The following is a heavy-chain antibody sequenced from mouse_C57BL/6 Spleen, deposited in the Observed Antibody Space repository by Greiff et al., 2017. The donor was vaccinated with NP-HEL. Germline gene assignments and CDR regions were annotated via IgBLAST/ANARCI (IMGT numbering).Heavy chain of an antibody. J-gene: IGHJ2*01. Sequence: QVQLQQSGAELARPGASVKLSCKASGYTFTSYGISWVKQRTGQGLEWIGEIYPRSGNTYSNEKFKGKATLPADKSSSTAYMELRSLTSEDSAVYFCARTQLITTVVGPYFDYWGQGTTLTVSS. CDR1: GYTFTSYG. V-gene: IGHV1-81*01. D-gene: IGHD1-1*01. CDR2: IYPRSGNT. CDR3: ARTQLITTVVGPYFDY.